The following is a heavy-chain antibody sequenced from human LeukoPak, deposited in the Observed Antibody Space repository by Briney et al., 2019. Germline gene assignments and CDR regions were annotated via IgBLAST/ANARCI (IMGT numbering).Heavy chain of an antibody. J-gene: IGHJ4*02. CDR1: GFTFSSYE. CDR3: ARDPGSGYEEHFDY. V-gene: IGHV3-48*03. D-gene: IGHD5-12*01. Sequence: GGSLRLSCAASGFTFSSYEMNWVRQAPGKGLEWVSYISSSGSTMYYTDSVKGRFTISRDNAKDSLYLQMNSLRAEDTAVYYCARDPGSGYEEHFDYWGQGTLVTVSS. CDR2: ISSSGSTM.